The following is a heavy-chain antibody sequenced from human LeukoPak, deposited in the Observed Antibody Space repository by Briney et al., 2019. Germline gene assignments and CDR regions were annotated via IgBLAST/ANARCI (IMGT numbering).Heavy chain of an antibody. CDR2: IYYSGST. CDR1: GGSISSYY. J-gene: IGHJ5*02. V-gene: IGHV4-59*01. CDR3: ARVAGNIAVAGTRWFDP. D-gene: IGHD6-19*01. Sequence: PSETLSLTCTVSGGSISSYYWSWIRQPPGKGLEWIGYIYYSGSTNYNPSLKSRVTISVDTSKNQFSLKLSSVTAADTAVYYCARVAGNIAVAGTRWFDPWGQGTLVTVSS.